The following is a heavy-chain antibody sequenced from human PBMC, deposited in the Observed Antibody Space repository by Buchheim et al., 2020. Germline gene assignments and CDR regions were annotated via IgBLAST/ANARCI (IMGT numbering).Heavy chain of an antibody. CDR1: GFTFSSYW. Sequence: EVQLVESGGGLVQPGGSLRLSCAASGFTFSSYWMHWVRQAPGKGLVWVSRINSDGSSTSYADSVKGRFTISRDNAKTTLYLQMNRLRAEDTAVYYCARDSKGVVPAANNWFDSWGQGTL. J-gene: IGHJ5*01. CDR2: INSDGSST. CDR3: ARDSKGVVPAANNWFDS. V-gene: IGHV3-74*01. D-gene: IGHD2-2*01.